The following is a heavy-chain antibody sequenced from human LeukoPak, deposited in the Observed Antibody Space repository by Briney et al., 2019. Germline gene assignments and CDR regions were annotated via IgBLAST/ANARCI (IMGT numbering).Heavy chain of an antibody. D-gene: IGHD5-12*01. V-gene: IGHV3-30-3*01. CDR2: ISYDGSNK. CDR1: GFTFSSYA. CDR3: ATGVPWLRSHAFDI. Sequence: GGSLRLSCAASGFTFSSYAMHWVRQAPGKGLEWVAVISYDGSNKYYADSVKGRFTISRDNSKNTLYLQMNSLRAEDTAVYYCATGVPWLRSHAFDIWGQGTMVTVSS. J-gene: IGHJ3*02.